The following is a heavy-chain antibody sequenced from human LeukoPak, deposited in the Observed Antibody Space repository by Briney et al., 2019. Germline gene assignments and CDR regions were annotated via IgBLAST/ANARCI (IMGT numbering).Heavy chain of an antibody. D-gene: IGHD3-10*01. CDR2: ISWNSGSI. CDR3: AKDIGPNYGSGSWDYYYYYYGMDV. V-gene: IGHV3-9*01. J-gene: IGHJ6*02. CDR1: GFTFDDYA. Sequence: GGSLRLSCAASGFTFDDYAMHWVRQAPGKGLEWVSGISWNSGSIGYADSVKGRFTISRDNAKNSLYLQMNSLRAEDTALYYCAKDIGPNYGSGSWDYYYYYYGMDVWGQGTTVTVSS.